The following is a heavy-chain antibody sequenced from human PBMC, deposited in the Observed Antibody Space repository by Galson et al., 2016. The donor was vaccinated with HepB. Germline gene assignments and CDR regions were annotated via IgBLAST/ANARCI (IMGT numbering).Heavy chain of an antibody. CDR1: GYDFNGYA. Sequence: SVKVSCTASGYDFNGYAMYWVRQAPGQRLEWMGWINAGNGNTKYSQKFQGRVTITRDTSASTAYLDLHSLTSEDSAVYYCSREGGWGILHLLGYWGQGTLVTVSS. D-gene: IGHD2-15*01. J-gene: IGHJ4*02. V-gene: IGHV1-3*01. CDR2: INAGNGNT. CDR3: SREGGWGILHLLGY.